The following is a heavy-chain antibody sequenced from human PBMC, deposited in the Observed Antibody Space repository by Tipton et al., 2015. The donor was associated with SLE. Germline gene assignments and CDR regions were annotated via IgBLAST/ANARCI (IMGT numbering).Heavy chain of an antibody. CDR3: ARGARGVGFDV. CDR2: IYYSGTT. CDR1: GGFISHFY. D-gene: IGHD3-10*01. Sequence: TLSLTCSVSGGFISHFYWSWIRQPPGKGLEWIAYIYYSGTTNYNPSLKSRVSISVDTSKNHFSLNLYSVTAADTAVYYCARGARGVGFDVWGHGTTV. J-gene: IGHJ6*02. V-gene: IGHV4-59*01.